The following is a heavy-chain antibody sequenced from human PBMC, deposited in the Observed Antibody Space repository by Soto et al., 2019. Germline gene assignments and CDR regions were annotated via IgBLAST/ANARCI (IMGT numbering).Heavy chain of an antibody. CDR3: ARGGAYHDSSGYLDY. J-gene: IGHJ4*02. V-gene: IGHV3-48*03. CDR2: ISSSGSTI. CDR1: GFTFSNYA. D-gene: IGHD3-22*01. Sequence: PVGSLRLSCAASGFTFSNYAMSWVRQAPGRGLEWVSYISSSGSTIYYADSVKGRFTISRDNAKNSLYLQMNSLRAEDTAVYYCARGGAYHDSSGYLDYWGQGTLVTVSS.